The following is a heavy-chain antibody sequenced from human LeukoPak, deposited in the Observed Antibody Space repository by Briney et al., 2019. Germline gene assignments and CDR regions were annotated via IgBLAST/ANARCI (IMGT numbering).Heavy chain of an antibody. Sequence: ASVKVSCKASGYTFTSYGNSWVRQAPGQGLEWMVWISAYNGNTNYAQKLQGRVTMTTDTSTSTAYMELRSLRSDDTAVYYCARDGPQYCSGGSCYSGYWGQGTLVTVSS. CDR2: ISAYNGNT. D-gene: IGHD2-15*01. V-gene: IGHV1-18*01. CDR1: GYTFTSYG. J-gene: IGHJ4*02. CDR3: ARDGPQYCSGGSCYSGY.